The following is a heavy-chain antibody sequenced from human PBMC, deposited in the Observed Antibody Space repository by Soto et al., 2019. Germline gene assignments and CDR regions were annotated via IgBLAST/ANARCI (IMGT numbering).Heavy chain of an antibody. CDR1: GFSLSTSGVG. CDR2: IYWDDDK. Sequence: QITLKESGPTLVKPTQTVTLTFTFSGFSLSTSGVGVGWIRQPPGQDLEWLAAIYWDDDKRYSPSPKGKLTITNDTSKHHVVLTMTSVDPVDTASYYSTHIEGSDYIWGCYRYPAEWFAPWGQGTLVTVSS. CDR3: THIEGSDYIWGCYRYPAEWFAP. J-gene: IGHJ5*02. V-gene: IGHV2-5*02. D-gene: IGHD3-16*02.